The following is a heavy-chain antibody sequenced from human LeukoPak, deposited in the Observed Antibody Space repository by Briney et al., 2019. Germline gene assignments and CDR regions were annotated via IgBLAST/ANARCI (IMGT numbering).Heavy chain of an antibody. Sequence: ASVKVSCKASGYTFTSYGISWVRQAPGQGLEWMGWISAYNGNTNYAQKLQGRVTMTTDTSTSTAYMELRSLRSEDTAVYYCARESIAARSFDYWGXGTLVTVSS. V-gene: IGHV1-18*01. J-gene: IGHJ4*02. CDR1: GYTFTSYG. CDR2: ISAYNGNT. CDR3: ARESIAARSFDY. D-gene: IGHD6-6*01.